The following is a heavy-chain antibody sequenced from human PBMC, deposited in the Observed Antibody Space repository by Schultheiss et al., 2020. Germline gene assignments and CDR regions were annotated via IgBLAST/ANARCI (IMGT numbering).Heavy chain of an antibody. V-gene: IGHV3-23*01. Sequence: GGSLRLSCAASGFTFSSYAMNWVRQAPGKGLEWVSTIGSSGGGTYYVDSVKGRFTISRDNSKNTLYLQMNSLRAEDTALYHCAKSNDWHYFDYWGQGTLVTVSS. CDR1: GFTFSSYA. J-gene: IGHJ4*02. D-gene: IGHD3-9*01. CDR3: AKSNDWHYFDY. CDR2: IGSSGGGT.